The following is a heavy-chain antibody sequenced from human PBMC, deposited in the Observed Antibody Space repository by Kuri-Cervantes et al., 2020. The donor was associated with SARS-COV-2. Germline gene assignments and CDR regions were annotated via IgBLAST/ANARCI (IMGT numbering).Heavy chain of an antibody. V-gene: IGHV3-23*01. CDR2: ISGSGGST. CDR1: GFTFSSYG. Sequence: GGSLRLSCAASGFTFSSYGMHWVRQAPGKGLEWVSAISGSGGSTYYADSAEGRFTISRDNSKNTLYLQMNSLRAEDTAVYYCAKIAGLLYGYYYGMDVWGQGTTVTVSS. D-gene: IGHD3-3*01. CDR3: AKIAGLLYGYYYGMDV. J-gene: IGHJ6*02.